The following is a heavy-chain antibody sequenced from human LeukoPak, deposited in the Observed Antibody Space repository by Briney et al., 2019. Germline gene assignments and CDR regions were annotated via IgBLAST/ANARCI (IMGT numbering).Heavy chain of an antibody. CDR3: ARLYYDSRGYSYFDY. CDR2: IYYSGST. Sequence: SETLSLTCTVPGGSISSYYWSWIRQPPGKGLEWLGHIYYSGSTNYNPSLKSRVTISVDTSKNQFSLKLSSVTAADTAAYYCARLYYDSRGYSYFDYWGQGTLVTVSS. D-gene: IGHD3-22*01. J-gene: IGHJ4*02. V-gene: IGHV4-59*08. CDR1: GGSISSYY.